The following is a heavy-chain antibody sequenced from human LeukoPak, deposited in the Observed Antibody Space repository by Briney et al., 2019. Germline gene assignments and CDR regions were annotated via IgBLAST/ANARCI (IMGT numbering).Heavy chain of an antibody. J-gene: IGHJ4*02. CDR3: ARAAGYCGGDCYSADY. Sequence: ASVKVSCKASGHAFTGYYMHWVRQAPGQGLEWMGRINPNSGGTNYAQKFQGRVTMTRDTSISTAYMELSRLRSDDTAVYYCARAAGYCGGDCYSADYWGQGTLVTVSS. CDR1: GHAFTGYY. D-gene: IGHD2-21*02. CDR2: INPNSGGT. V-gene: IGHV1-2*06.